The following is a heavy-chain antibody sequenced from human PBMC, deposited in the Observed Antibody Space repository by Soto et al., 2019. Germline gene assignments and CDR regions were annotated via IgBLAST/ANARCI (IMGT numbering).Heavy chain of an antibody. J-gene: IGHJ6*02. V-gene: IGHV4-39*01. CDR2: MYYSGST. CDR3: AGSPTSRLTGGLDV. D-gene: IGHD7-27*01. Sequence: QLQLQESGPGLVKPSETLSLTCTVSGGSISGSSYYWGWIRQPPGKGLEWIGCMYYSGSTYYNPALESRVPISVDTSKIRFSRRLTSVTAAGTAVYFCAGSPTSRLTGGLDVWGRGTTVSVS. CDR1: GGSISGSSYY.